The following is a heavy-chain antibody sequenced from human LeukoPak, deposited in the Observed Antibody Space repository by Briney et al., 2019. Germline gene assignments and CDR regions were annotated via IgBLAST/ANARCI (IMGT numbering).Heavy chain of an antibody. CDR1: GFTFGSHA. D-gene: IGHD3-3*01. CDR3: TTTRVVILGDCWFDP. J-gene: IGHJ5*02. CDR2: IKSKTDGGTT. Sequence: PGGSLRLSCEASGFTFGSHAMYWVRQAPGKGLEWVGRIKSKTDGGTTDYAAPVKGRFTISRDDSKNTLYLQMNSLKTEDTAVYYCTTTRVVILGDCWFDPRGQGTLVTVSS. V-gene: IGHV3-15*01.